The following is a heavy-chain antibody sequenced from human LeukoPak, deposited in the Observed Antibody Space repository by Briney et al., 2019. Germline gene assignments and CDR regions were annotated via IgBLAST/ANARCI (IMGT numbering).Heavy chain of an antibody. J-gene: IGHJ4*02. CDR1: GFTVSSNY. D-gene: IGHD2-21*01. V-gene: IGHV3-53*01. CDR2: IYSGGST. CDR3: ARDDSRGYFDY. Sequence: GGSLRPSCAASGFTVSSNYMSWVRQAPGKGLEWVSVIYSGGSTYYADSVKGRFTTSRDNSKNTLYLQMNSLRAEDTAVYYCARDDSRGYFDYWGQGTLVTVSS.